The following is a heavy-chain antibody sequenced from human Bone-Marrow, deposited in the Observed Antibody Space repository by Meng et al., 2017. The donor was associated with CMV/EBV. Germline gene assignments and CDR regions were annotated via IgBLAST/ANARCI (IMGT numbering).Heavy chain of an antibody. J-gene: IGHJ4*02. CDR1: GFTFSSYA. D-gene: IGHD3-16*01. V-gene: IGHV3-23*01. CDR3: AKDGGSFDY. Sequence: LSCAASGFTFSSYAMTWVRQPPGKGLEWVSAISGNGVRTYYADSVKGRFTISRDNSKNTLYLQINSLRAEDTALYYCAKDGGSFDYWGQGTLVTVSS. CDR2: ISGNGVRT.